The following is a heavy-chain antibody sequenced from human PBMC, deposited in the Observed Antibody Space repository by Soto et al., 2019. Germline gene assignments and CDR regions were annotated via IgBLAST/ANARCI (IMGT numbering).Heavy chain of an antibody. V-gene: IGHV1-3*01. CDR1: GYTFTSYA. Sequence: QVKLVQSGAEVKKPGASVKVSCKASGYTFTSYAMHWVRQAPGQRLEWMGWINAGNGNTKYSQKFQGRVTITRDTSASTAYMELSSLRSEDTAVYYCARRQYYDSSGYYSSTADYWGQGTLVTVSS. CDR2: INAGNGNT. J-gene: IGHJ4*02. D-gene: IGHD3-22*01. CDR3: ARRQYYDSSGYYSSTADY.